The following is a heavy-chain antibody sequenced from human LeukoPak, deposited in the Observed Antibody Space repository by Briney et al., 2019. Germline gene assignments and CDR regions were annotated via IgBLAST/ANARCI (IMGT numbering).Heavy chain of an antibody. CDR3: AKDVRPAQNYFDY. J-gene: IGHJ4*02. CDR2: ISGSGGST. V-gene: IGHV3-23*01. Sequence: GGSLRLSCAASGFTFSSYAMSWVRQAPGKGLEWVSAISGSGGSTYYADSVKGRFTISRDNPKNTLYLQMNSLRAEDTAVYYCAKDVRPAQNYFDYWGQGTLVTVSS. CDR1: GFTFSSYA.